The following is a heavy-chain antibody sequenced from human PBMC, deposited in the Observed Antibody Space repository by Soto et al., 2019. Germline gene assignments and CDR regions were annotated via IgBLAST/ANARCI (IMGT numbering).Heavy chain of an antibody. CDR2: ISSYNGDT. J-gene: IGHJ6*02. CDR1: GYTFTRSG. CDR3: AGEGVSSYYYGMDV. V-gene: IGHV1-18*01. Sequence: QVQLVQSGAEVKKPGASVKVSCKASGYTFTRSGISWVRQAPGQGTEWMGWISSYNGDTNYAQTFQGRVTMTTETSSSTAEEELRSLRSDDTAVYCCAGEGVSSYYYGMDVGGQGTPVTVSS.